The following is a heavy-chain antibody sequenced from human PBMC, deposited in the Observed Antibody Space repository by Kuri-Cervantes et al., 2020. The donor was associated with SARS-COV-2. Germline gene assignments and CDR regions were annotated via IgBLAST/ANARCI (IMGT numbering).Heavy chain of an antibody. V-gene: IGHV4-61*01. J-gene: IGHJ6*03. D-gene: IGHD6-6*01. Sequence: ESLKISCSVSGGSVSSESYYWSWIRQAPGKGLEWIGYIYYSGSTNYNPSLKSRVTISVDTSKNQFSLKLSSVTAADTAVYYCASRRIAARPPYDSYYMDVWGKGTTVTVSS. CDR2: IYYSGST. CDR1: GGSVSSESYY. CDR3: ASRRIAARPPYDSYYMDV.